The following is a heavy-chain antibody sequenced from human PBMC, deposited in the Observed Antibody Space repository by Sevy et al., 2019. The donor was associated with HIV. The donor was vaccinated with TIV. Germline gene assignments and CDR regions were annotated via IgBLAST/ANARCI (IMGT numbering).Heavy chain of an antibody. V-gene: IGHV3-7*01. D-gene: IGHD1-7*01. Sequence: GGSLRLSCAASGFTFDDYGMGWVRQAPGKGLEWVANIKQDAGQKYYVDSVKGRFTISRDNAKNSLYLQMNSLRAEDTAVYFCARDDGNYYFHYWGQGTLVTVSS. CDR2: IKQDAGQK. CDR1: GFTFDDYG. J-gene: IGHJ4*02. CDR3: ARDDGNYYFHY.